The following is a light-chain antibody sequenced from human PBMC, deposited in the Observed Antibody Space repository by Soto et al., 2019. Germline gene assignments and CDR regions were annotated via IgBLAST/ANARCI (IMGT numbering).Light chain of an antibody. J-gene: IGLJ2*01. CDR1: SSDVGGYNY. V-gene: IGLV2-14*01. Sequence: QSVLTQPASVSGSPGQSITISCTGTSSDVGGYNYVSWYQQHPGKAPKLMIYEVSNRPSGVSNRFSGSKSGNTASLTISGLQADDEADYHCSSYTTSSTVVFGGGTQLTVL. CDR3: SSYTTSSTVV. CDR2: EVS.